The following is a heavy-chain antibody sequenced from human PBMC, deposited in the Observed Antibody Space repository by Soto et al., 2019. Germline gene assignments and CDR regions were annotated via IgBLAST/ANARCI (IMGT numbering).Heavy chain of an antibody. V-gene: IGHV1-69*01. CDR1: GGTFSSYA. CDR3: ARDRGFYYYDSSGLADDFDI. D-gene: IGHD3-22*01. CDR2: IIPIFGTA. J-gene: IGHJ3*02. Sequence: QVQLVQSGAEVKKPGASVKVSCKASGGTFSSYAISWVRQAPGQGLEWMGVIIPIFGTANYAQKFQGRVTITADEFTGAAYRELSSLRSEDTAVYYSARDRGFYYYDSSGLADDFDIWGTGTMITVSS.